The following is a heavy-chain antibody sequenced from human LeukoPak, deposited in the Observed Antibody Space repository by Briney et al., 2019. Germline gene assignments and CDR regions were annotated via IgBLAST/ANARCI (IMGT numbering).Heavy chain of an antibody. Sequence: GSLRLSCAASGFTFSSYAMSWVRQAPGKGLEWIGEVNHSGSATYNPALKSRVAISVDTSKNQISLKLTSVTAADTAVYYCARGLTRGYSFGPPGFWGQGTLVAVSS. CDR1: GFTFSSYA. V-gene: IGHV4-34*01. CDR3: ARGLTRGYSFGPPGF. CDR2: VNHSGSA. D-gene: IGHD5-18*01. J-gene: IGHJ4*02.